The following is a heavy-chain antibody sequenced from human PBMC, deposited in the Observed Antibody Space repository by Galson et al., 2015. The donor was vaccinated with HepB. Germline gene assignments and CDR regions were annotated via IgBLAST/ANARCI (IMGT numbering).Heavy chain of an antibody. CDR1: GYTFTSYG. CDR3: AREEDSSSWYAPFYGMDV. Sequence: SVKVSCKASGYTFTSYGISWVRQAPGQGLEWMGWISAYNGNTNYAQKLQGRVTMTTDTSTSTAYMELRSLRSDDTAVYYCAREEDSSSWYAPFYGMDVWGQGTTVTVSS. CDR2: ISAYNGNT. J-gene: IGHJ6*02. V-gene: IGHV1-18*04. D-gene: IGHD6-13*01.